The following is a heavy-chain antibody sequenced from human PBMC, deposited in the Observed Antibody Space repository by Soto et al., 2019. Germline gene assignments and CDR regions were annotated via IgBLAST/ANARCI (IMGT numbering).Heavy chain of an antibody. Sequence: EVQLLESGGGLVQPGGSLRLSCAASGFTFSSYAMSWVRQAPGKGLEWVSAISGSGGSTYYADSVKGRFTISRDNSKITLFLQMNSLRAEDTAVYYCANSITMVRGRAFDIWGQGTMVTVSS. D-gene: IGHD3-10*01. J-gene: IGHJ3*02. V-gene: IGHV3-23*01. CDR2: ISGSGGST. CDR1: GFTFSSYA. CDR3: ANSITMVRGRAFDI.